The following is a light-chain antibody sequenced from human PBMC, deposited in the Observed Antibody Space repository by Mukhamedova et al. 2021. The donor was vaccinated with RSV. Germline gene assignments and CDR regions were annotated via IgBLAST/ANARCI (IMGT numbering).Light chain of an antibody. V-gene: IGKV1-5*03. Sequence: WYQRRVHGKAPNLLIYKASKLQSGVPSRFSGSSSGTEFTLTINGLQPDDFATYYCQQYNSFPWTFGQGTKVDI. CDR2: KAS. J-gene: IGKJ1*01. CDR3: QQYNSFPWT.